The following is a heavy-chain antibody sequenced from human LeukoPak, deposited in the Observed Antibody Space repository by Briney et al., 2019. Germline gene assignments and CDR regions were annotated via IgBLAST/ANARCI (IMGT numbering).Heavy chain of an antibody. V-gene: IGHV3-73*01. J-gene: IGHJ3*02. Sequence: GGSLRLSCAASGFTFSGSVMHWVRHASGKGLEWVGHIRNKGNNYATAYGASVKGRFTISRDDSKNTAYLQMNSPKTEDTAVYYCSRHSDYGGSGNRLDALDIWGQGTMVTVSS. CDR2: IRNKGNNYAT. CDR1: GFTFSGSV. CDR3: SRHSDYGGSGNRLDALDI. D-gene: IGHD3-22*01.